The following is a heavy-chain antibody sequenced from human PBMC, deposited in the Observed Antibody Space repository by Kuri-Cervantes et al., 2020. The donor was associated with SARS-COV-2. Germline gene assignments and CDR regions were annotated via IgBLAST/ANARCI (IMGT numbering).Heavy chain of an antibody. J-gene: IGHJ4*02. CDR1: GGSISSSSYY. D-gene: IGHD6-13*01. CDR3: ARVIAAAGREGY. V-gene: IGHV4-39*01. Sequence: SETLSLTCTVSGGSISSSSYYWGWIRQPPGKGLEWIGSIYYSGSTYYNPSLKSRVTISVDTSKNQFSLKLSSVTVADTAVYYCARVIAAAGREGYWGQGTLVTVSS. CDR2: IYYSGST.